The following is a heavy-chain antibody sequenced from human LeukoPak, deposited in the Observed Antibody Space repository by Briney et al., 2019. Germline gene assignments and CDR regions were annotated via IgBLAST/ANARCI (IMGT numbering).Heavy chain of an antibody. D-gene: IGHD3-10*01. CDR1: GYTFTSYD. Sequence: ASVKVSCKASGYTFTSYDINWVRQATGQGLEWMGWMNPNSGNTGYAQKFQGRVTMTRNTSIGTAYMELSSLRSEDTAVYYCARMDSGSGTYYTETLSWFDPWGQGTLVIVSS. V-gene: IGHV1-8*01. CDR2: MNPNSGNT. CDR3: ARMDSGSGTYYTETLSWFDP. J-gene: IGHJ5*02.